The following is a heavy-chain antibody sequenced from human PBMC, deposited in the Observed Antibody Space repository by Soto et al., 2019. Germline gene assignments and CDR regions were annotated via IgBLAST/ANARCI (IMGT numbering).Heavy chain of an antibody. CDR3: ARESFGEYAFDY. Sequence: KESGPVLVKPTETLTLTCTVPGVSLSKARMGVCWIRQPPGKALEWLAHSFSNEEKSYSTSLSSRLTISKDTSKSQVVLTMTNMDPVDTATYYCARESFGEYAFDYWGQGTLVTVSS. CDR2: SFSNEEK. J-gene: IGHJ4*02. D-gene: IGHD3-10*01. V-gene: IGHV2-26*01. CDR1: GVSLSKARMG.